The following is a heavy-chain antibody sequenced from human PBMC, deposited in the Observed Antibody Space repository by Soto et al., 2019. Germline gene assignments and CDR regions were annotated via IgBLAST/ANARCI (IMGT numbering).Heavy chain of an antibody. D-gene: IGHD5-12*01. CDR1: GYSFTSYW. CDR3: ARVARLLLVEYYYYGMDV. J-gene: IGHJ6*02. Sequence: GESLKLSCKGSGYSFTSYWIGWVRQMPGKGLEWMGIIYPGYSDTRYSPSFQGQVTISADKSISTAYLQWSSLKASDTAMYYCARVARLLLVEYYYYGMDVWGQGTTVTVSS. CDR2: IYPGYSDT. V-gene: IGHV5-51*01.